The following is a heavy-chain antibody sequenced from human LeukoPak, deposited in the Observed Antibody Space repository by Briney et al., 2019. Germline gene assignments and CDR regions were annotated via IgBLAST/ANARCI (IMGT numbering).Heavy chain of an antibody. V-gene: IGHV3-21*01. Sequence: PGGSLRLSCAPCGFTFSSYSMNWVRQAPGKGLEWVSSISSSSSYIYYADSVKGRFTISRDNAKNSLYLQMNSLSAEDTAVYYCARVLSGTNDWFDPWGQGTLVTVSS. CDR3: ARVLSGTNDWFDP. CDR2: ISSSSSYI. D-gene: IGHD1-1*01. J-gene: IGHJ5*02. CDR1: GFTFSSYS.